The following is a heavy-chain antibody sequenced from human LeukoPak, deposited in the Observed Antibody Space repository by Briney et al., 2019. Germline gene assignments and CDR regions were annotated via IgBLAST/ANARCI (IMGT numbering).Heavy chain of an antibody. V-gene: IGHV4-39*02. CDR3: ARDDGSYAFDI. CDR1: GGSISSSSYY. D-gene: IGHD2-2*03. Sequence: SETLSLTCTVSGGSISSSSYYWGWIRQPPGKGLEWIGSIYYSGSTYYNPSLKSRVTISVDTSKNQFSLKLSSVTAADTAVYYCARDDGSYAFDIWGQGTMVTVSS. CDR2: IYYSGST. J-gene: IGHJ3*02.